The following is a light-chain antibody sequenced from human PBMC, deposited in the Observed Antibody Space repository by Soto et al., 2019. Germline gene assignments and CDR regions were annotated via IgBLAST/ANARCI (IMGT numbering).Light chain of an antibody. CDR3: NSYAGSNKFVV. CDR2: EVS. V-gene: IGLV2-8*01. CDR1: SSDVGGYNF. Sequence: QSALTQPPSASGSPGQSVTISCTGTSSDVGGYNFVSWYQQHPGKAPKLMIYEVSKRPSGVPDRFSGSKSGNTASLTVSGLQSEDEADYYFNSYAGSNKFVVFGVWTKLAVL. J-gene: IGLJ2*01.